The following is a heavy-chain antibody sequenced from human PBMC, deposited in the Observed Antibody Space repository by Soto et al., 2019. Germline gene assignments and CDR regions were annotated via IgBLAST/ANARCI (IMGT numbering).Heavy chain of an antibody. Sequence: GGSLRLSCAASGFTFSSYGMHWVRQAPGKGLEWVAVVLYDGRNKYYADSVKGRFTISRDNSKNTVYLQMNSLRAEDTAVYYCAKAGYYDSSGYYELDYWGQGTLVTVSS. CDR1: GFTFSSYG. D-gene: IGHD3-22*01. CDR2: VLYDGRNK. V-gene: IGHV3-30*18. J-gene: IGHJ4*02. CDR3: AKAGYYDSSGYYELDY.